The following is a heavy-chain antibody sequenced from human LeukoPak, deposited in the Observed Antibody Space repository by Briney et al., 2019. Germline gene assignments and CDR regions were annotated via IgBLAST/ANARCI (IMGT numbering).Heavy chain of an antibody. CDR3: STRGSDFWSGFDF. V-gene: IGHV1-24*01. J-gene: IGHJ4*02. Sequence: ASLKVSCKLSGNTLRELLIPWVRQAGRNELKGMAGFDTAIVKIAYAQKFQGRVTTTEDTSPNTTNTPLTSMISDDTALLCFSTRGSDFWSGFDFWGQGTQVTVSS. D-gene: IGHD3-3*01. CDR2: FDTAIVKI. CDR1: GNTLRELL.